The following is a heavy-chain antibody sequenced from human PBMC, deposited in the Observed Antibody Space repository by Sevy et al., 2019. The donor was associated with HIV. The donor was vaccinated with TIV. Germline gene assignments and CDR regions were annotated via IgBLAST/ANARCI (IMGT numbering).Heavy chain of an antibody. Sequence: WGSLRLSCAASGFTFSSFGMHWVRQAPGKGLEWVAVISYDGSYKFYADSVKGRFTISRDNSKNTLYLQMNSLRAEDTAVYYCAREGYGDHYYGMDVWGQGTTVTVSS. CDR2: ISYDGSYK. V-gene: IGHV3-30*03. CDR1: GFTFSSFG. CDR3: AREGYGDHYYGMDV. J-gene: IGHJ6*02. D-gene: IGHD4-17*01.